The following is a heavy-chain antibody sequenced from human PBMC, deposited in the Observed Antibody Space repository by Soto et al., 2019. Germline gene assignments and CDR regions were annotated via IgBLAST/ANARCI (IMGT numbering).Heavy chain of an antibody. Sequence: SETLSLTCTVSGGSISSYYWSWIRQPPGKGLEWIGYIYYSGSTNYNPSLKSRVTISVDTSKNTLYLQMNSLRAEDTALYYCTKDKHWYGMDVWGQGTTVTVSS. CDR1: GGSISSYY. CDR2: IYYSGST. CDR3: TKDKHWYGMDV. D-gene: IGHD1-1*01. V-gene: IGHV4-59*12. J-gene: IGHJ6*02.